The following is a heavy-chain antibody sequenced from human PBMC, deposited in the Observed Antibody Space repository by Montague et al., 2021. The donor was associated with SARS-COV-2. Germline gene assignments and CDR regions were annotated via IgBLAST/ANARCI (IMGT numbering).Heavy chain of an antibody. Sequence: SETLSLTCTVSGGSISSSNWWSWVRQPPGEGLWLIGDIYHSGSTNYNPSLNSRVIISVNKSKNQFSLKLSSVTAAATAEYYCARESANYDSSCPSYYYYGMDVWGQGTPVTVSS. V-gene: IGHV4-4*02. J-gene: IGHJ6*02. CDR2: IYHSGST. CDR1: GGSISSSNW. CDR3: ARESANYDSSCPSYYYYGMDV. D-gene: IGHD3-22*01.